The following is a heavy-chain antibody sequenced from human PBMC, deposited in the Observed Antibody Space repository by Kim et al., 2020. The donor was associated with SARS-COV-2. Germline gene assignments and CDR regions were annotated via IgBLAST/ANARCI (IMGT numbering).Heavy chain of an antibody. CDR2: IYYSGST. V-gene: IGHV4-59*13. D-gene: IGHD6-13*01. J-gene: IGHJ6*02. CDR3: ARDFRQQLVRTRDYYYYYGMDV. Sequence: SETLSLTCTVSGGSISSYYWSWIRQPPGKGLEWIGYIYYSGSTNYNPSLKSRVTISVDTSKNQFSLKLSSVTAADTAVYYCARDFRQQLVRTRDYYYYYGMDVWGQGTTVTVSS. CDR1: GGSISSYY.